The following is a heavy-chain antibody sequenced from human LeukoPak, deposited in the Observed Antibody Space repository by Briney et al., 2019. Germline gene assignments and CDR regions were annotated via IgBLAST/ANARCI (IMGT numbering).Heavy chain of an antibody. Sequence: SETLSLTCTVSGGSFSSSNYYWGWIRQPPGKGLEWIGEIYHSGSTNYNPSLKSRVTISVDKSKNQFSLKLSSVTAADTAVYYCARVWSYYWYFDLWGRGTLVTVSS. CDR3: ARVWSYYWYFDL. D-gene: IGHD1-26*01. CDR2: IYHSGST. CDR1: GGSFSSSNYY. V-gene: IGHV4-39*07. J-gene: IGHJ2*01.